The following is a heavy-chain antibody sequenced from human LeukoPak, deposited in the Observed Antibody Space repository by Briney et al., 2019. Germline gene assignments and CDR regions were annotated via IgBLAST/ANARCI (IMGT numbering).Heavy chain of an antibody. CDR1: GFTFSTYW. D-gene: IGHD3-16*02. J-gene: IGHJ4*02. CDR2: IKADGGEK. CDR3: ARDKPAHVYDYVWGSYRDFDY. V-gene: IGHV3-7*01. Sequence: PGGSLRLSCAASGFTFSTYWMNWFRQTPGKGLEWVAKIKADGGEKDHVASVKGRFTISRDNAKNSLYLQMNSLRAEDTAVYYCARDKPAHVYDYVWGSYRDFDYWGQGTLVTVSS.